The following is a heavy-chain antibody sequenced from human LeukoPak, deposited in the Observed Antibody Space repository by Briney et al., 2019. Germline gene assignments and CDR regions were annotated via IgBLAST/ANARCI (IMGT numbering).Heavy chain of an antibody. V-gene: IGHV3-7*01. CDR1: GFTFSSYW. D-gene: IGHD4-17*01. CDR2: IKQDGSEK. J-gene: IGHJ4*02. Sequence: GGSLRLSCAASGFTFSSYWMSWVRQAPGKGLEWVANIKQDGSEKYYVDSVKGRFTISRDNAKNSLYLQMNSLRAEDTAVYYCARDRGYDYGDYFPYYFDYWGQGTLVTVSS. CDR3: ARDRGYDYGDYFPYYFDY.